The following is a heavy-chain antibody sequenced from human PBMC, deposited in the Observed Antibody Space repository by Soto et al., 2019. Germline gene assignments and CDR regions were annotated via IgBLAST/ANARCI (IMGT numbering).Heavy chain of an antibody. V-gene: IGHV1-18*01. CDR2: ISTYNGNT. D-gene: IGHD1-26*01. Sequence: QVQLVQSGAEVKNPGASVKVSCKASGYSFSSFGISWVRQAAGQGLEWMGWISTYNGNTNYAQKLQDRVTMTTDPSTRTAYMELGSLRSDDTAVYYCARGYTDFDYWGQGTLVTVSS. CDR3: ARGYTDFDY. CDR1: GYSFSSFG. J-gene: IGHJ4*02.